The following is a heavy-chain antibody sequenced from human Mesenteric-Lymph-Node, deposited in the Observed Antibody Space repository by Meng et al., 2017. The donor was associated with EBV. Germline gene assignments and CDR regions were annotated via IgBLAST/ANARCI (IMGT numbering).Heavy chain of an antibody. CDR3: ARSAGGDYSFDP. J-gene: IGHJ5*02. V-gene: IGHV1-8*01. CDR1: GYTFTSYD. Sequence: QVQQVQSGSEVKKPGASVKGSCKASGYTFTSYDINWVRQATGQGLEWMGWMNPNSGNTGYAQKFQGRVTMTRNTSISTAYMELSSLRSEDTAVYYCARSAGGDYSFDPWGQGTLVTVSS. CDR2: MNPNSGNT. D-gene: IGHD4-17*01.